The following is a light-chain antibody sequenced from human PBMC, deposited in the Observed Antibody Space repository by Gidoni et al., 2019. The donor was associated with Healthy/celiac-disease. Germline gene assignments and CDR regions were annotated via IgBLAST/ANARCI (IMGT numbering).Light chain of an antibody. J-gene: IGLJ2*01. CDR1: TLGDKY. CDR3: QAWDSRTVV. V-gene: IGLV3-1*01. Sequence: SYELTQPPSVSVSPGPTASITCSGDTLGDKYACWYQQKPGQSPVLVIYQDSKRPSGIPARFSGSNSGNTATRTISGTQAMDEADYYCQAWDSRTVVFGGGTKLTVL. CDR2: QDS.